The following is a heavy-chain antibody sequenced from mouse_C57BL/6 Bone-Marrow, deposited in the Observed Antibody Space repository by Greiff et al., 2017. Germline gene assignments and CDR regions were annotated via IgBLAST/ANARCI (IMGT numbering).Heavy chain of an antibody. Sequence: EVHLVESGGGLVKPGGSLKLSCAASGFTFSDYGMHWVRQAPEKGLEWVAYISSGSSTIYYADTVKGRFTISRYNAKNTLFLQMTSLRSEDTAMCYCARPGAPYYAMDYWGQGTSVTVSS. D-gene: IGHD1-3*01. CDR1: GFTFSDYG. CDR3: ARPGAPYYAMDY. V-gene: IGHV5-17*01. J-gene: IGHJ4*01. CDR2: ISSGSSTI.